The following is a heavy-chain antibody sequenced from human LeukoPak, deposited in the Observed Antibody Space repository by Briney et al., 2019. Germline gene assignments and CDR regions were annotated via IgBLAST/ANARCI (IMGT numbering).Heavy chain of an antibody. V-gene: IGHV3-23*01. CDR2: ITGSGAGT. Sequence: GGSLRLSCAASGFTFSNYALIWVRQAPERGLQWVSAITGSGAGTYYEDSVKGRFTISRDNSKNTLYLKMNSLRAEDTAIYYCAKDPNGDYVGAFDSWGQGTMVTVSS. CDR3: AKDPNGDYVGAFDS. J-gene: IGHJ3*02. D-gene: IGHD4-17*01. CDR1: GFTFSNYA.